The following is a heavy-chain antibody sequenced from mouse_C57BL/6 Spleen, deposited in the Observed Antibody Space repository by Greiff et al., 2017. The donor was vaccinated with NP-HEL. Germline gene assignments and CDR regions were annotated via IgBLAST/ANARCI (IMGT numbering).Heavy chain of an antibody. CDR3: ARSPWLLRGGYFDY. V-gene: IGHV1-82*01. CDR2: IYPGDGDT. J-gene: IGHJ2*01. Sequence: QVQLQQSGPELVKPGASVKISCKASGYAFSSSWMNWVKQRPGKGLEWIGRIYPGDGDTNYNGKFKGKATLTADKSSSTAYMQLSSLTSEDSAVYFCARSPWLLRGGYFDYWGQGTTLTVSS. CDR1: GYAFSSSW. D-gene: IGHD2-3*01.